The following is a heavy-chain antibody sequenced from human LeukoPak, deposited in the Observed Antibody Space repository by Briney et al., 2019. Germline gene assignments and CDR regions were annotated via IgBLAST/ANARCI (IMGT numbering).Heavy chain of an antibody. Sequence: PSETLSLTCTVSGGSISSYYWSWIRQPPGKGLEWIGYIYYNGSTNYNPSLKSRVTISIDTSKNQFSLKLNSVTAADTAVYYCARTVVNYFNYWGQGTLVTVSS. CDR2: IYYNGST. V-gene: IGHV4-59*01. CDR3: ARTVVNYFNY. CDR1: GGSISSYY. J-gene: IGHJ4*02.